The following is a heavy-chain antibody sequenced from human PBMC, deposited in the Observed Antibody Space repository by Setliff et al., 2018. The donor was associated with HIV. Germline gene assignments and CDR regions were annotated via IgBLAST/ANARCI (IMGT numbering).Heavy chain of an antibody. Sequence: ASVKVSCKASGYIFTGYYLQWVRQAPGQGLEWMAWINPNSADTRIAQKFEGRVTMTWDTSLTTAYMELSSLRSDDTALYYCGTYPPNWNYGAAAFDIWGQGTLVTVSS. CDR2: INPNSADT. V-gene: IGHV1-2*02. D-gene: IGHD1-7*01. CDR1: GYIFTGYY. J-gene: IGHJ3*02. CDR3: GTYPPNWNYGAAAFDI.